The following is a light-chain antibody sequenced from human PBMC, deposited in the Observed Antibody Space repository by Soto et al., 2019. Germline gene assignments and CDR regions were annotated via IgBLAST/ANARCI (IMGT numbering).Light chain of an antibody. Sequence: DIEMTQSPSTLSASFGDRVTITCRASQTIRRWLAWYQQRPGKAPKVLIYDASTLESGVPARFSGSGSETQFSLTISSLQPEDSATYYCQHYNSDPWTFGQGTKV. J-gene: IGKJ1*01. CDR3: QHYNSDPWT. CDR2: DAS. CDR1: QTIRRW. V-gene: IGKV1-5*01.